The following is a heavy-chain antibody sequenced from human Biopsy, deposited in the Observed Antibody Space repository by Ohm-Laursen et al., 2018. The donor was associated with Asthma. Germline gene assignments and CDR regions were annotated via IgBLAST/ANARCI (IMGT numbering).Heavy chain of an antibody. CDR1: GGSMSSSSYS. V-gene: IGHV4-39*01. Sequence: PSQTLSLTCTVSGGSMSSSSYSWGWIRQPPGKGLEWIGSISYTGNTDIPSLRSRVTLSVDTSKNQFSLRLTSVTAADTAVYYCARGSSSRLSQWELLVSGGKRAHSYYGMDVWGQGTTVTVSS. CDR3: ARGSSSRLSQWELLVSGGKRAHSYYGMDV. J-gene: IGHJ6*02. D-gene: IGHD1-26*01. CDR2: ISYTGNT.